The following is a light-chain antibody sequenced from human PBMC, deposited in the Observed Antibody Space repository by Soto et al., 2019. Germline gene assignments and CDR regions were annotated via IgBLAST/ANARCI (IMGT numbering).Light chain of an antibody. Sequence: EIVLPQSPATLSVSPGERATHXCRASQTVNSNLAWYQQKPGQAPRLLIFGASSRATGIPDRFSGSGSGTDFTLTISRLEPEDFAVYYCQQYGSSPLITFGQGTRLENK. V-gene: IGKV3-20*01. CDR1: QTVNSN. J-gene: IGKJ5*01. CDR3: QQYGSSPLIT. CDR2: GAS.